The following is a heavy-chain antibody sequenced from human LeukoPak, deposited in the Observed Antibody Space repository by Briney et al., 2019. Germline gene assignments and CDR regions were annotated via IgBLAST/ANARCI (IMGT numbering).Heavy chain of an antibody. CDR3: ASRPGRPYYYYYYMDV. J-gene: IGHJ6*03. D-gene: IGHD2-2*01. Sequence: PGGSLRLPCAASGFTFSSYSMNWVRQAPGKGLEWVSYISSSSSTIYYADSVKGRFTISRDNAKNSLYLQMNSLRAEDTAVYYCASRPGRPYYYYYYMDVWGKGTTVTVSS. CDR2: ISSSSSTI. V-gene: IGHV3-48*01. CDR1: GFTFSSYS.